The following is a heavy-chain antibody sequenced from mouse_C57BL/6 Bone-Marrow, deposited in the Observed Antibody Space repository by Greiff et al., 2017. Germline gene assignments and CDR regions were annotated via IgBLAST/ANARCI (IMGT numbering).Heavy chain of an antibody. CDR2: IHPSDSDT. Sequence: VQLQQPGAELVKPGASVKVSCKASGYTFTSYWMHWVKQRPGQGLEWIGRIHPSDSDTNYNQKFKGKATLTVDKSSSTAYMQLSSLTSGCSAVYYCAIEGNYAVYAMDYWGQGTSVTVSS. CDR1: GYTFTSYW. D-gene: IGHD2-1*01. CDR3: AIEGNYAVYAMDY. J-gene: IGHJ4*01. V-gene: IGHV1-74*01.